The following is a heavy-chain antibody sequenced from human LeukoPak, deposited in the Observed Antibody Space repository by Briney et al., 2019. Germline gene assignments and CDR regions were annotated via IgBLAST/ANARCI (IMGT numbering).Heavy chain of an antibody. CDR3: ARADDSSGSHRPYYSYYYMDV. CDR2: IIPIFGTA. J-gene: IGHJ6*03. CDR1: GGTFSSYA. Sequence: SVKVSCKASGGTFSSYAISWVRQAPGQGLEWMGGIIPIFGTANYAQKLQGRVTITADKSTSTAYMELSSLRSEDTAVYYCARADDSSGSHRPYYSYYYMDVWGKGTTVTVSS. D-gene: IGHD3-22*01. V-gene: IGHV1-69*06.